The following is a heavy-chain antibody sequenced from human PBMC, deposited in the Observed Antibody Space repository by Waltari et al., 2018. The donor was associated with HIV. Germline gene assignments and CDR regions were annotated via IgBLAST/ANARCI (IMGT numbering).Heavy chain of an antibody. J-gene: IGHJ4*02. CDR1: GGSFSGYY. Sequence: QVQLQQWGAGLLKPSETLSLTCAVYGGSFSGYYWSWIRQPPGKGLEWIGEINHSGSTNSNPSLKNRVTIPVDTSKNQFSMKLSSVTAADTAVYYCARGLIVAGDYWGQGTLVTVSS. V-gene: IGHV4-34*01. D-gene: IGHD5-12*01. CDR2: INHSGST. CDR3: ARGLIVAGDY.